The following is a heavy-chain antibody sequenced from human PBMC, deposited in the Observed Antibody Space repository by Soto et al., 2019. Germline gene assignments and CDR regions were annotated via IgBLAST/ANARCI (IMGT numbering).Heavy chain of an antibody. CDR3: ARQILWFGKFYDAFDI. Sequence: PSETLSLTCTVSRGSITSTNYYGGWIRQPPGKGLEWIGNIYYSGSTYYNPSLKSRVTISVDTSKNQFSLKLSSVTAADTAVYYCARQILWFGKFYDAFDIWGQGTMVTVSS. J-gene: IGHJ3*02. D-gene: IGHD3-10*01. CDR2: IYYSGST. V-gene: IGHV4-39*01. CDR1: RGSITSTNYY.